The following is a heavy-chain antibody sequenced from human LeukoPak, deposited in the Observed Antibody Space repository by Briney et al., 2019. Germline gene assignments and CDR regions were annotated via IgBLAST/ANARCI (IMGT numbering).Heavy chain of an antibody. J-gene: IGHJ6*02. CDR1: GYTFTHYG. D-gene: IGHD2-2*01. CDR2: NSTYSGNT. Sequence: ASVTVSCKASGYTFTHYGFSWVRQAPGQGLEWMGWNSTYSGNTNYAQQLQGRVTMTSDTSTSTVYMELRSLRSDDTAVYYCARGYCRSTSCHEPPLYGMDVWGQGTTVTVS. V-gene: IGHV1-18*04. CDR3: ARGYCRSTSCHEPPLYGMDV.